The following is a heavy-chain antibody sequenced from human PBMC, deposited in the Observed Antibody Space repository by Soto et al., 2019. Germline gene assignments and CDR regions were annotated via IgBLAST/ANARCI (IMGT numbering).Heavy chain of an antibody. CDR1: GYTFTSYG. J-gene: IGHJ4*02. CDR2: ISANNGNT. CDR3: AGDGYCDH. V-gene: IGHV1-18*01. Sequence: QVQLVQSGAEVKKPGDSVRVSCKASGYTFTSYGIGRVRQAPGQGLEWMGWISANNGNTKYAQKVQGRVTMTTDASRSTAYMELRSLRSDDAAVYYCAGDGYCDHWGQGTLVTVSS.